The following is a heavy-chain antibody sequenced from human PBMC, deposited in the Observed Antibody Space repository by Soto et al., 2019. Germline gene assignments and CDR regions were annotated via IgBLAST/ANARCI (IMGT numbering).Heavy chain of an antibody. CDR1: GGSVSSGSYY. V-gene: IGHV4-61*01. CDR3: ARGAYGDWFDP. CDR2: IYYSGST. Sequence: PSETLSLTCTVSGGSVSSGSYYWSWIRQPPGKGLEWIGYIYYSGSTNYNPSLKSRVTISVDTSKNQFSLKLSSVTAADTAVYYCARGAYGDWFDPSGQGTLVTVSS. D-gene: IGHD4-17*01. J-gene: IGHJ5*02.